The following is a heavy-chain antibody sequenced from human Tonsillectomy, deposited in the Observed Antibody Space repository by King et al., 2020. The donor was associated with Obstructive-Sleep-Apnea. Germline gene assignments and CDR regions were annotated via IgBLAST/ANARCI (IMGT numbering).Heavy chain of an antibody. CDR2: IYPDDSDT. CDR1: GYSLTTYW. D-gene: IGHD2-15*01. V-gene: IGHV5-51*01. Sequence: VQLVESGAEVKKPGESLKISCKGSGYSLTTYWIAWVRQKPGKGLEWVGVIYPDDSDTRYSPYFQGQVTISADKSINTAYLRWSSLKASDTAMYYFALEPDIVVVGADVFDIWGQGTMVTVSS. CDR3: ALEPDIVVVGADVFDI. J-gene: IGHJ3*02.